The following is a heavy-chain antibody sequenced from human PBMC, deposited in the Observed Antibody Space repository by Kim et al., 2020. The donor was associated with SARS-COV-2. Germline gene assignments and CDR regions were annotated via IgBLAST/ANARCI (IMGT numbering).Heavy chain of an antibody. Sequence: SETLSLTCSVYGGSLSSYYWSWIRQPPGKGLEWIGYIYYSGSTNYNPSLKSRVTISVDTSKNQFTLKLSSVTAADTAGYYGARQPSGSGWLSSWGHG. CDR3: ARQPSGSGWLSS. CDR1: GGSLSSYY. CDR2: IYYSGST. J-gene: IGHJ3*01. D-gene: IGHD3-10*01. V-gene: IGHV4-59*08.